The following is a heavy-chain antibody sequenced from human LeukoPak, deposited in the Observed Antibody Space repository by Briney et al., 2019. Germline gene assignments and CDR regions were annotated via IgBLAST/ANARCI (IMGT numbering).Heavy chain of an antibody. D-gene: IGHD3-22*01. V-gene: IGHV3-23*01. Sequence: GGSLRLSCAASGFTFSNYAMSWVRQAPGKGLEWVSAISGSGGSTYDADSVKGRFTISRDHSKNTLYLQMNSLRAEDTAVYYCAKARSDYYDSSDPFDYWGQGTLVTVSS. J-gene: IGHJ4*02. CDR2: ISGSGGST. CDR1: GFTFSNYA. CDR3: AKARSDYYDSSDPFDY.